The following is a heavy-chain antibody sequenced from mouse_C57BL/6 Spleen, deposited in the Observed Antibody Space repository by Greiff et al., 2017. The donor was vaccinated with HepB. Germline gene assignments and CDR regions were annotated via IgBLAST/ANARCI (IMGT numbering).Heavy chain of an antibody. V-gene: IGHV1-52*01. CDR3: ARFYYSNYDYYAMDY. J-gene: IGHJ4*01. CDR2: IDPSDSET. Sequence: QVQLQQPGAELVRPGSSVKLSCKASGYTFTSYWMHWVKQRPIQGLEWIGNIDPSDSETHYNQKFKDKATLTVDKSSSTAYMQLSSLTSEDSAVYYCARFYYSNYDYYAMDYWGQGTSDTVSS. D-gene: IGHD2-5*01. CDR1: GYTFTSYW.